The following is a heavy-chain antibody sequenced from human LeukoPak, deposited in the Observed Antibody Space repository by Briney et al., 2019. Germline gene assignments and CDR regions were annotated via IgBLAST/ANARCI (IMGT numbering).Heavy chain of an antibody. J-gene: IGHJ4*02. D-gene: IGHD3-22*01. CDR3: AKVGTYDSSGYYDDYYFDS. Sequence: PGGSLRLSCAASGFTFSSYAMSWVRQAPGKGLEWVSAISGSGGSTYCADSVKGRFTISRDNSKNTLSLQMNSLRVDDTAVYFCAKVGTYDSSGYYDDYYFDSWGQGTQVTVSS. CDR2: ISGSGGST. V-gene: IGHV3-23*01. CDR1: GFTFSSYA.